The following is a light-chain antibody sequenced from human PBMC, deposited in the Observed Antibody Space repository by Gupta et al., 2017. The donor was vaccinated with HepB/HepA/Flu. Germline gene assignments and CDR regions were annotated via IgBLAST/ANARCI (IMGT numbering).Light chain of an antibody. CDR3: QQYYSYPLT. Sequence: DIQLTQSPSSLSASVGDRVTITCRASQVINNDLAWLQQKPGKAPKSLIYGISRLQSGVPSKFSGSGSGTDFTLTISSLQPEDFATYYCQQYYSYPLTFGGWTKVEIK. CDR1: QVINND. J-gene: IGKJ4*01. V-gene: IGKV1-16*02. CDR2: GIS.